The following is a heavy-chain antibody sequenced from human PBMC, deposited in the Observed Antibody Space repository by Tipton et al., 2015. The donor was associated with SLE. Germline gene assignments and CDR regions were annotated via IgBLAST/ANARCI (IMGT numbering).Heavy chain of an antibody. V-gene: IGHV3-64D*06. Sequence: GSLRLSCSASGFTFSSYAMHWVRQAPGKGLEYVSAISSNGGSTYYADSVKGRFTISRDNSKNTLYLQMSSLRAEDTAVYYCVKGALFMIVVGAYGGQGALVTVSS. CDR2: ISSNGGST. CDR3: VKGALFMIVVGAY. J-gene: IGHJ4*02. CDR1: GFTFSSYA. D-gene: IGHD3-22*01.